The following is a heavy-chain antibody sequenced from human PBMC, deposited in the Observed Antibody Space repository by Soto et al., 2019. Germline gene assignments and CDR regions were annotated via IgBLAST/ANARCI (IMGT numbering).Heavy chain of an antibody. Sequence: TLSLTCAISGDSVSSNSAAWNWIRQSPSRGLEWLGRTYYRSKWYNDYAVSVKSRITINPDTSKNQFSLQLNSVTPEDTAVYYCARDPPLYCSSTSCYQVTAFDIWGQGTMVTVSS. V-gene: IGHV6-1*01. CDR2: TYYRSKWYN. D-gene: IGHD2-2*01. J-gene: IGHJ3*02. CDR3: ARDPPLYCSSTSCYQVTAFDI. CDR1: GDSVSSNSAA.